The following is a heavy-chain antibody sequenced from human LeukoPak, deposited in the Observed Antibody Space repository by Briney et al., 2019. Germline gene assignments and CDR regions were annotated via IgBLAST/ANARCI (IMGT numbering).Heavy chain of an antibody. Sequence: XVRXXXGKGXXWXXXISLNSGSIAYAHSVKGRFTISRDNAKNSLYLQMNSLRAEDMALYYCAKSAAAGYYYYYMDVWGKGTTVTVSS. J-gene: IGHJ6*03. CDR2: ISLNSGSI. D-gene: IGHD6-13*01. CDR3: AKSAAAGYYYYYMDV. V-gene: IGHV3-9*03.